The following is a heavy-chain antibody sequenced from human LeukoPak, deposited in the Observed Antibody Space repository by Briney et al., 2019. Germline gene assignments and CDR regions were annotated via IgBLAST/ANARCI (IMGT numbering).Heavy chain of an antibody. J-gene: IGHJ4*02. CDR2: TNGDGSIT. CDR1: RLTLSSYW. Sequence: GGSLRLSCAGSRLTLSSYWMQWVRQAPGKGLVWVSRTNGDGSITNYADSVKGRFTISRDNAKNTLFLQMDSLRDEDTAVYYCVRDLQDWGQGTLVTVSS. CDR3: VRDLQD. V-gene: IGHV3-74*01.